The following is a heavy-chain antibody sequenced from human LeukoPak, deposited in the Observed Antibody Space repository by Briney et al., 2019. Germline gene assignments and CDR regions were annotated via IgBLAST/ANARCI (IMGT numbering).Heavy chain of an antibody. CDR3: ARATRIAAAEFFFDY. J-gene: IGHJ4*02. CDR2: ISGSGGGT. CDR1: GLTFSNYA. V-gene: IGHV3-23*01. Sequence: QPGGSLRLSCRASGLTFSNYAMTWVRQVPGKGLEWVSAISGSGGGTYYADSVKGRFTISRDNSKNTLYLQMYSLRAEDTAVYYCARATRIAAAEFFFDYWGQGTLVTVSS. D-gene: IGHD6-13*01.